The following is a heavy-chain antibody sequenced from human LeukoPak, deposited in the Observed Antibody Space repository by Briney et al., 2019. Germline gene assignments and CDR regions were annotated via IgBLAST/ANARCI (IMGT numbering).Heavy chain of an antibody. CDR2: INHSGST. J-gene: IGHJ3*02. Sequence: PSETLSLTCAVYGGSFSGYYWSWIRQPPGKGLEWIGEINHSGSTNYNPSLKSRVTISVDTSKNQFSLKLSSVTAADTAVYYCARDHTAAGRKHAFDIWGQGTMVTVSS. CDR3: ARDHTAAGRKHAFDI. CDR1: GGSFSGYY. V-gene: IGHV4-34*01. D-gene: IGHD6-13*01.